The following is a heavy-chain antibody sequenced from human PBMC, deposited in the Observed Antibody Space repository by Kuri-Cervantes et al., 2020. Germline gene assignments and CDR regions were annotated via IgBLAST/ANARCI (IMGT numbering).Heavy chain of an antibody. Sequence: GGSLRLSCAASGFTFSSYAMHWVRQAPGKGLEWVAVISYDGSNKYYADSVKGRFTISRDNSKKTLYLQMTSLTTEDTAVYYCARVSESYYYFDYWGQGSLVTVSS. CDR3: ARVSESYYYFDY. V-gene: IGHV3-30-3*01. CDR2: ISYDGSNK. D-gene: IGHD1-26*01. CDR1: GFTFSSYA. J-gene: IGHJ4*02.